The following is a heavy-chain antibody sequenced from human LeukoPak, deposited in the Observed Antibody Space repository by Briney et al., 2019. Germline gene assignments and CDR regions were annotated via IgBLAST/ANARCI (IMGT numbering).Heavy chain of an antibody. J-gene: IGHJ6*03. D-gene: IGHD4-17*01. CDR3: ARETASPYYGDYYYYMDV. CDR2: IYYSGST. V-gene: IGHV4-39*07. CDR1: GGSISSSNFY. Sequence: SETLSLTCTVSGGSISSSNFYWGWIRQPPGKGLEWIGSIYYSGSTYYNPSLKSRVSISVDTSKNQFSLKLSSVTAADTAVYYCARETASPYYGDYYYYMDVWGKGTTVTISS.